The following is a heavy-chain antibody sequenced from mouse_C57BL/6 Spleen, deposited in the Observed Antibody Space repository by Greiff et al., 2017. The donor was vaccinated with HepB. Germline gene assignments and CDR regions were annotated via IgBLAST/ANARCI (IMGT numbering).Heavy chain of an antibody. CDR3: TRGAYYSNYVDY. D-gene: IGHD2-5*01. CDR2: ISSGGDYI. V-gene: IGHV5-9-1*02. Sequence: EVQLQESGEGLVKPGGSLKLSCAASGFTFSSYAMSWVRQTPEKRLEWVAYISSGGDYIYYADTVKGRFTISRDNARNTLYLQMSSLKSEDTAMYYCTRGAYYSNYVDYWGQGTTLTVSS. CDR1: GFTFSSYA. J-gene: IGHJ2*01.